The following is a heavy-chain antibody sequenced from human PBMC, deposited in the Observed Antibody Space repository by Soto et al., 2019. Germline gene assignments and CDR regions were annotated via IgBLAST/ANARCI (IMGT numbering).Heavy chain of an antibody. D-gene: IGHD4-17*01. CDR3: ARENRDYPKGVYWFDP. J-gene: IGHJ5*02. Sequence: PGGSLRLSCAASGFTFNNYGMHWVRQAPGKGLEWVAGIWHDGSNKYYTDSVKGRFTISRDNSKNILYLQMNSLRAEDTAVYYCARENRDYPKGVYWFDPWGQGTLVTVSS. CDR1: GFTFNNYG. CDR2: IWHDGSNK. V-gene: IGHV3-33*01.